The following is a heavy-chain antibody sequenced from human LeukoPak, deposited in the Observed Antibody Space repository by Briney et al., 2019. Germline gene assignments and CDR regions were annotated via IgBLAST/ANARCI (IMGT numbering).Heavy chain of an antibody. Sequence: ASVKVSCNASGYTFTSYDIIWVRQATGQGLEWMGWMNPNSGNTGYAQKFQGRVTITRNTSISTAYMELSSLRAEDTAVYDCARGGRGYSYRLLLWRQGHLVRVPS. CDR3: ARGGRGYSYRLLL. D-gene: IGHD5-18*01. CDR1: GYTFTSYD. J-gene: IGHJ4*02. V-gene: IGHV1-8*03. CDR2: MNPNSGNT.